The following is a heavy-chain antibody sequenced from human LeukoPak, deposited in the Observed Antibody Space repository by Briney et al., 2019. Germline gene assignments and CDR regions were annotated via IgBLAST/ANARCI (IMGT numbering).Heavy chain of an antibody. D-gene: IGHD6-13*01. J-gene: IGHJ4*02. Sequence: PGRSLRLSCAASGFTFSSYGMHWVRQAPGKGLEWEAVISYDGSNKYYADSVKGRLTISRDNSKNTPYLQMNSLRAEDTAVYYCAKPEQQLVSPYYFDYWGRGTLVTVSS. CDR2: ISYDGSNK. CDR3: AKPEQQLVSPYYFDY. CDR1: GFTFSSYG. V-gene: IGHV3-30*18.